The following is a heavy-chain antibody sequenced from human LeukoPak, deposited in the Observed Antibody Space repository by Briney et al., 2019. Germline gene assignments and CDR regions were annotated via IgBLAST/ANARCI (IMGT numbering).Heavy chain of an antibody. D-gene: IGHD5-24*01. CDR1: GFTFSNYD. Sequence: PGGSLRLSCAASGFTFSNYDVHWVRQAPGKGLEWVAVIWYDGSNKYYVDSVKGRFTISRDISKNTLYLQMNSLSAEDTAVYYCARHGHNYGFDYWGQGTLVTVSS. CDR2: IWYDGSNK. CDR3: ARHGHNYGFDY. V-gene: IGHV3-33*01. J-gene: IGHJ4*02.